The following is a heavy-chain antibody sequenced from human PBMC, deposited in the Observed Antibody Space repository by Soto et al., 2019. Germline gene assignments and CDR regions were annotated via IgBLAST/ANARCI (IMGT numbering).Heavy chain of an antibody. CDR3: ARDGVAAAGLAGYYYGMDV. CDR2: ISYDGSNK. Sequence: LRLSCAASGFTISSYAMHWVRQAPGKGLEWVAVISYDGSNKYYADSVKGRFTISRDNSKNTLYLQMNSLRAEDTAVYYCARDGVAAAGLAGYYYGMDVWGQGTTVTVSS. CDR1: GFTISSYA. J-gene: IGHJ6*02. V-gene: IGHV3-30-3*01. D-gene: IGHD6-13*01.